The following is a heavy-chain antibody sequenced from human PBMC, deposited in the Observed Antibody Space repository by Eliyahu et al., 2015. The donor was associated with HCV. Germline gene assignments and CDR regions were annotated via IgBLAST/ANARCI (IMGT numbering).Heavy chain of an antibody. J-gene: IGHJ6*02. Sequence: QVQLQQWGAGLLKPSETLSLTCAVYGGSFSGYYWSWIRQPPGKGLEWIGEINHSGSTNYNPSLKSRVTISVDTSKNQFSLKLSSVTAADTAVYYCARWGGSSWYPFHYYYYGMDVWGQGTTVTVSS. CDR3: ARWGGSSWYPFHYYYYGMDV. D-gene: IGHD6-13*01. CDR2: INHSGST. CDR1: GGSFSGYY. V-gene: IGHV4-34*01.